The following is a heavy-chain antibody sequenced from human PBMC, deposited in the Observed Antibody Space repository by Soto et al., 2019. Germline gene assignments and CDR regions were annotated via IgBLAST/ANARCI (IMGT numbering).Heavy chain of an antibody. CDR1: GFTFSSYA. V-gene: IGHV3-23*01. Sequence: PGGSLRLSCAASGFTFSSYAMSWVRQAPGKGLEWVAIISGSGGSKYYADSVKDRFTISRDNSKNTLYLQMNSLRAEDTAVYYCARDSYGYDYWGQGTLVTVSS. CDR2: ISGSGGSK. D-gene: IGHD5-18*01. J-gene: IGHJ4*02. CDR3: ARDSYGYDY.